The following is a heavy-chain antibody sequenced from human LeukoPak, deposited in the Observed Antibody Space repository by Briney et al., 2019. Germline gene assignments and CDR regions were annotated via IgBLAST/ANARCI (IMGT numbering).Heavy chain of an antibody. J-gene: IGHJ5*02. CDR3: ARDSGSGGP. Sequence: GGSLRLSCAASGFTFSSHWMSWVRQPPGKGLEWVAHIKPDGSEKNYVDSVKGRFTLFRDDAKNSVYLQMNSLRVEDTAVYYCARDSGSGGPWGQGTPVTVSS. CDR1: GFTFSSHW. CDR2: IKPDGSEK. V-gene: IGHV3-7*01. D-gene: IGHD6-19*01.